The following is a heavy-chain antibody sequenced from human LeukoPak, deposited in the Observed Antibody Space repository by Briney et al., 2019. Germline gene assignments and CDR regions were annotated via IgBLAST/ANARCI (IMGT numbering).Heavy chain of an antibody. Sequence: GGSLRLSCAASGFTFITYEMNWVRQAPGKGLEWVSYISRSGSTIYYADSVKGRFTISRDNAKNSLYLQMKSLRAEDTAVYYCAKGGGYEAQYYYYYLDVWGKGTTVTISS. CDR3: AKGGGYEAQYYYYYLDV. V-gene: IGHV3-48*03. J-gene: IGHJ6*03. D-gene: IGHD5-12*01. CDR2: ISRSGSTI. CDR1: GFTFITYE.